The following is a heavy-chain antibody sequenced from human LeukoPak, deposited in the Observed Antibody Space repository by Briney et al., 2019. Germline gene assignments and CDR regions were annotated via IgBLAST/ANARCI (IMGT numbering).Heavy chain of an antibody. CDR2: IYTSGST. CDR3: ARSATFGGVIVPFDY. Sequence: SETLSLTCTVSGDSISSYYWSWIRQPAGKGLEWIGRIYTSGSTSYNPSLKSRVTMSVDTSKNQFSLKLSSVTAADTAVYYCARSATFGGVIVPFDYWGQGTLVTVSS. D-gene: IGHD3-16*02. CDR1: GDSISSYY. V-gene: IGHV4-4*07. J-gene: IGHJ4*02.